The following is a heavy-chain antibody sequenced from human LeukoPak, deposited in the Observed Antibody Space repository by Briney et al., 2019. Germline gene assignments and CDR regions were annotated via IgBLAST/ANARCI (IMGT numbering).Heavy chain of an antibody. CDR3: ARRLPSSGYDY. CDR1: GGSISSSSYY. Sequence: PSETLSLTCTVSGGSISSSSYYWGWIRQPPGKGLEWIGSIYYSGSTYYNPSLKSRVTISVDTSKNQFSLKLSSVTAADTAVYYCARRLPSSGYDYWGQGTLVTVSS. V-gene: IGHV4-39*07. J-gene: IGHJ4*02. D-gene: IGHD3-22*01. CDR2: IYYSGST.